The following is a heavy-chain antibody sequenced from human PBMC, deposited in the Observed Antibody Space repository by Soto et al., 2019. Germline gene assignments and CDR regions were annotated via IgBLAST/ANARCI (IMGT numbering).Heavy chain of an antibody. CDR2: IIPIFGTA. CDR1: GGTFSSYA. CDR3: ARPFTYFDILTGPPPAGDAFDI. D-gene: IGHD3-9*01. Sequence: SVKVSCKASGGTFSSYAISWVRQAPGQGLEWMGGIIPIFGTANYAQKFQGRVTITADESTSTAYMELSSLRSEDTAVYYCARPFTYFDILTGPPPAGDAFDIWGQGTTVTVSS. J-gene: IGHJ3*02. V-gene: IGHV1-69*13.